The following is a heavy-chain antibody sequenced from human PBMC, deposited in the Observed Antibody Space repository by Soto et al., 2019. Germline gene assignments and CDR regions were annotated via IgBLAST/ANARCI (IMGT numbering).Heavy chain of an antibody. V-gene: IGHV3-48*01. D-gene: IGHD3-10*01. CDR1: GFTFSSYS. Sequence: EVQLVESGGGLVQPGGSLRLSCAASGFTFSSYSMNWVRQAPGKGLEWGSYISSSSSTIYYADSVKGRFTISRDNAKNALYLQMNSRRAEDTAVYYCARSLSRGSGSYSLHYYYYYMDVWGKGTTVTVSS. J-gene: IGHJ6*03. CDR3: ARSLSRGSGSYSLHYYYYYMDV. CDR2: ISSSSSTI.